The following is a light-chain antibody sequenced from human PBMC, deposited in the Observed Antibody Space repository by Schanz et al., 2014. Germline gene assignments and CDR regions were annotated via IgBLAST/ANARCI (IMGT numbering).Light chain of an antibody. J-gene: IGLJ2*01. CDR3: AAWDDSLNGVI. CDR1: NSNVGAGYD. Sequence: QSVLTQPPSVSGAPGQRVTISCTGSNSNVGAGYDVHWYQQLPGTAPKLLIYTNNNRPSGVPDRFSGSKSGSSASLAISGLRSEDEADYYCAAWDDSLNGVIFGGGTKLTVL. V-gene: IGLV1-40*01. CDR2: TNN.